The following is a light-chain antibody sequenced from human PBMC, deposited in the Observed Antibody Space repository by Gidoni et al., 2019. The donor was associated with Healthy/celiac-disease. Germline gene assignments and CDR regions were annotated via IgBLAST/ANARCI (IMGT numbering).Light chain of an antibody. CDR2: YDS. J-gene: IGLJ2*01. Sequence: SYVLTQPPSVSVAPGKTARIPCGGNNIGRKSVHWYQQKPGQAPVLVIYYDSDRPSGIPERFSGSNSGNTATLTISRVEAGDEADYYCQVWDSSSDHPGVVFGGGTKLTVL. CDR1: NIGRKS. V-gene: IGLV3-21*04. CDR3: QVWDSSSDHPGVV.